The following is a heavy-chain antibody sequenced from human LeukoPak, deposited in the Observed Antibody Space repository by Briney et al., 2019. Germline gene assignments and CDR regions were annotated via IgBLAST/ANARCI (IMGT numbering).Heavy chain of an antibody. J-gene: IGHJ6*02. CDR2: IDRDGSRI. CDR3: ARVGGSYYGTYYYYGTDV. Sequence: GGSLRLSCAVSGFTFSSYWMHWVRQAPGKGLVWVSRIDRDGSRINYADSVKGRFTISRDNSKNTLYLQMNSLRAEDTAVYYCARVGGSYYGTYYYYGTDVWGQGTTVTVSS. V-gene: IGHV3-74*01. D-gene: IGHD1-26*01. CDR1: GFTFSSYW.